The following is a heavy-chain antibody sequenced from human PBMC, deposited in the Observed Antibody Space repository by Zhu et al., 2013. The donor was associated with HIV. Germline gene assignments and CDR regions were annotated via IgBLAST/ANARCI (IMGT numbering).Heavy chain of an antibody. J-gene: IGHJ3*02. CDR3: ARDGLSLRYFDCCAFDI. V-gene: IGHV3-48*04. Sequence: EVQLVESGGGVVQPGRSLRLSCAASGFTFSSYSMNWVRQAPGKGLEWVSYISSSSSTIYYADSVKGRFTISRDNAKNSLYLQMNSLRAEDTAVYYCARDGLSLRYFDCCAFDIWGQGTMVTVSS. CDR1: GFTFSSYS. D-gene: IGHD3-9*01. CDR2: ISSSSSTI.